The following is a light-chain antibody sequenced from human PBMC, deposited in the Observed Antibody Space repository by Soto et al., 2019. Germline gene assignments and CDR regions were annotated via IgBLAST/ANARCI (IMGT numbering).Light chain of an antibody. CDR2: GAS. V-gene: IGKV3-20*01. CDR3: QQYGSSPRT. Sequence: VMTQAPATLSVSPGERATLSCRASQTINNNVAWYQLKDGQVPRLVIFGASTRAAGFPDRCSGSGSGTDFTLTISRLEPEDFAVYYCQQYGSSPRTFGQGTKVDIK. CDR1: QTINNN. J-gene: IGKJ1*01.